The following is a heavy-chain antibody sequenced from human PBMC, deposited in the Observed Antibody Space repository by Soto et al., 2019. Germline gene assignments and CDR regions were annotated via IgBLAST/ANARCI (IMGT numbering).Heavy chain of an antibody. D-gene: IGHD2-2*01. J-gene: IGHJ4*02. CDR2: IIPIFGTA. Sequence: GASVKVSCKASGCTFSSYAISWVRQAPGQGLEWMGGIIPIFGTANYAQKFQGRVTITADESTSTAYMELSSLRSEDTAVYYCAREYQLIKKYYFDYWGQGTLVTVSS. CDR1: GCTFSSYA. V-gene: IGHV1-69*13. CDR3: AREYQLIKKYYFDY.